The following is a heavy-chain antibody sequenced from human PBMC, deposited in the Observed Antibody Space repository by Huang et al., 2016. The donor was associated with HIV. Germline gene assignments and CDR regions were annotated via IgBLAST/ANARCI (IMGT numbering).Heavy chain of an antibody. J-gene: IGHJ3*01. V-gene: IGHV1-8*01. D-gene: IGHD3-10*01. Sequence: QIQLAQSGAEVKKPGASVKVSCKASGYTFTNYDINWVGQASGQGLGWRGWMNPKSGNGGYTKKFQGRVAIVRNSSINTSYLEVTSLTSEDTAVYYCARGFGINYNHEAFDVWGQGTMVTVSS. CDR2: MNPKSGNG. CDR3: ARGFGINYNHEAFDV. CDR1: GYTFTNYD.